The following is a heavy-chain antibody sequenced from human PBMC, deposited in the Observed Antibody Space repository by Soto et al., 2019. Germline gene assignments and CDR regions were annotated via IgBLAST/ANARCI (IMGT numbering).Heavy chain of an antibody. CDR3: ARDVVLSSRGDA. D-gene: IGHD3-10*01. Sequence: ASLKVSCEASGGTFSTSSFVWVRQGPGQGLEWMGGIIPIFTRTNFAQKFQGRVTFSADESTRTTYMELRSLTSEDTAIYYCARDVVLSSRGDAWGQRTLVTVSS. J-gene: IGHJ5*02. CDR1: GGTFSTSS. V-gene: IGHV1-69*13. CDR2: IIPIFTRT.